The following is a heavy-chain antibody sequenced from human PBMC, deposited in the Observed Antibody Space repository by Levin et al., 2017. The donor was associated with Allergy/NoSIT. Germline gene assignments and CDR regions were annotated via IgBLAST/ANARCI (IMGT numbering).Heavy chain of an antibody. J-gene: IGHJ6*02. CDR3: AKEKALSKIYYFYGLDV. V-gene: IGHV3-23*01. D-gene: IGHD4-11*01. CDR1: GFTFSNFD. CDR2: ISGSGGRT. Sequence: GGSLRLSCEASGFTFSNFDMNWVRQAPGKGLEWVSGISGSGGRTYYTDSVEGRFTISRDNYKNTLYLQMKSLTAEDTAVYFCAKEKALSKIYYFYGLDVWGQGTTVIVSS.